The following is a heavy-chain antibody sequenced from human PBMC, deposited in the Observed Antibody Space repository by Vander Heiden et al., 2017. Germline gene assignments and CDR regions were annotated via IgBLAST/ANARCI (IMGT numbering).Heavy chain of an antibody. CDR2: LKTKPDGGTT. CDR1: GFTFNNAW. Sequence: EVQLVESGGRLVKPGGSLRLSCAASGFTFNNAWINWVRQSPEKGLEWVGRLKTKPDGGTTDYAAPVKGRFIISGDYSKNTLYLKMKSLRTEDTAIYYCTTEGQGGFDYWGQGTLVTVYS. D-gene: IGHD3-16*01. V-gene: IGHV3-15*07. CDR3: TTEGQGGFDY. J-gene: IGHJ4*02.